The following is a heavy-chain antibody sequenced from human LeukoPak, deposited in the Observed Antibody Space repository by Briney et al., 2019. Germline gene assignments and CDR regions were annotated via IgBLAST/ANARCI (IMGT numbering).Heavy chain of an antibody. Sequence: ASVKVSCKGSGYIFPSYGLAWVRQAPGQGLEWMGWISPYNGETKYAQNFQDRLTLTTDTSTSIAYMDLRSLRSDDTAVYYCVRDHLPVGSPENYFDSWGQGTLVTVSS. D-gene: IGHD1-26*01. CDR1: GYIFPSYG. V-gene: IGHV1-18*01. CDR2: ISPYNGET. J-gene: IGHJ4*02. CDR3: VRDHLPVGSPENYFDS.